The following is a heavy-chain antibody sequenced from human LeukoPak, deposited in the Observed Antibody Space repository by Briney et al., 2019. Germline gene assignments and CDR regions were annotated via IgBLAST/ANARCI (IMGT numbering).Heavy chain of an antibody. CDR1: GGSISSYY. J-gene: IGHJ4*02. D-gene: IGHD1-7*01. CDR2: IYYSGST. CDR3: VRVQNYAFDY. Sequence: SETLSLTCTVSGGSISSYYWSWIRQPPGKGLEWIGYIYYSGSTNYNPSLKSRVTISVDTSKNQFSLKLSSVTAPDTAVYYCVRVQNYAFDYWGQGTLVTVSS. V-gene: IGHV4-59*08.